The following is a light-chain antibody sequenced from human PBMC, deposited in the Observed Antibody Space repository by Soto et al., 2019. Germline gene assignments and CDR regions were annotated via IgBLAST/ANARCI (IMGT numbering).Light chain of an antibody. CDR2: GDS. CDR1: SSDVGYYKH. CDR3: CSNAGSTAWV. J-gene: IGLJ3*02. V-gene: IGLV2-23*01. Sequence: QSALTQPASVSGSPGQSITISCTGTSSDVGYYKHVSWYQQHPGRAPKVLIYGDSKRPSGVSNRFSGSKSGNTASLTISGLQPEDEADYYCCSNAGSTAWVFGGGTKLTVL.